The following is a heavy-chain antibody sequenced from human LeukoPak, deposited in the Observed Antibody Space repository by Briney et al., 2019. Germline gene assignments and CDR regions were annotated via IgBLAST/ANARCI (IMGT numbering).Heavy chain of an antibody. J-gene: IGHJ5*01. CDR3: AREPREYCSRIACPNWFES. D-gene: IGHD2-2*01. CDR1: GFTFNNYA. Sequence: PGGSLRLSCAASGFTFNNYAMSWVRQAPGEGRDWVSALSASGGTTYYADSVKGRFTISRDNSENTLYLQMNSLRAEDTAVYYCAREPREYCSRIACPNWFESWGQGTLVTVSS. V-gene: IGHV3-23*01. CDR2: LSASGGTT.